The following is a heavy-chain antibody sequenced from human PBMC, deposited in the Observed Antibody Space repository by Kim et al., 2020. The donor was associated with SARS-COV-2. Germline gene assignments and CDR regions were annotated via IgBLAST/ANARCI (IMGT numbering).Heavy chain of an antibody. J-gene: IGHJ6*02. CDR1: GFTFSSYG. V-gene: IGHV3-48*02. D-gene: IGHD3-10*01. CDR3: ARDEGGGWFGEVYYGMDV. Sequence: GGSLRLSCAASGFTFSSYGMNWVRQAPGKGLEWVSYISSSSSTIYYADSVKGRFTISRDNAKNSLYLQMNSLRDEDTAVYYCARDEGGGWFGEVYYGMDVWGQGTTVTVSS. CDR2: ISSSSSTI.